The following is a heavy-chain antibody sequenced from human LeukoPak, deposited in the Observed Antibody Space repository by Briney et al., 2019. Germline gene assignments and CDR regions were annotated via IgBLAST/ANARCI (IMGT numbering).Heavy chain of an antibody. CDR2: FDPEDGET. CDR1: GYPLTELS. D-gene: IGHD3-16*02. CDR3: ATGHMITFGGVIVPPYYFDY. V-gene: IGHV1-24*01. J-gene: IGHJ4*02. Sequence: GASVKVSCKVSGYPLTELSMHWVRQAPGKGLEWMGGFDPEDGETIYAQKFQGRVTMTEDTSTDTAYMELSSLRSEDTAVYYCATGHMITFGGVIVPPYYFDYWGQGTLVTVSS.